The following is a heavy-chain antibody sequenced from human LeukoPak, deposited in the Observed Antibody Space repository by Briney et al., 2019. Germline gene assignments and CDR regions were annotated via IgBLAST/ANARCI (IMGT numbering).Heavy chain of an antibody. CDR1: GFTFSSYA. CDR2: IKQDGSEK. CDR3: ARDDSSWYEYYYYYYMDV. V-gene: IGHV3-7*01. J-gene: IGHJ6*03. Sequence: PGGSLRLSCAASGFTFSSYAMSWVRQAPGKGLEWVANIKQDGSEKYYVDSVKGRFTISRDNAKNSLYLQMNSLRAEDTAVYYCARDDSSWYEYYYYYYMDVWGKGTTVTVSS. D-gene: IGHD6-13*01.